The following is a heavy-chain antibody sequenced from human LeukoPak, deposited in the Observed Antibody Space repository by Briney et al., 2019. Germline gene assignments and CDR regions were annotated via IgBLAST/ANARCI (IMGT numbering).Heavy chain of an antibody. Sequence: SETLSLTCSVSGALIDSFYWSWIRQSAGKGLEWIGRIYSSGSANYNPSLKSRVTMSVDMSKKQISLKLTSVTAADTPLYYCARNMGYCSSTSCYNYFDPWGQGILVTVSS. V-gene: IGHV4-4*07. CDR1: GALIDSFY. CDR2: IYSSGSA. CDR3: ARNMGYCSSTSCYNYFDP. J-gene: IGHJ5*02. D-gene: IGHD2-2*02.